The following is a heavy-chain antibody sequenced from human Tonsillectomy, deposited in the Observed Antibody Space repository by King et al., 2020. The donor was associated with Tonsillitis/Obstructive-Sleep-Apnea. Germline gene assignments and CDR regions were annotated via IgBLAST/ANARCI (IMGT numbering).Heavy chain of an antibody. CDR3: ALDVDTAMVPGAFDY. V-gene: IGHV2-5*02. Sequence: TLKESGPTLVKPTQTLMLTCTFSGFSLSTSGVGVGWIRQPPGKALEWLALIYWDDDKRYSPSLKSRLTITKDTSKNQVVLTMTNMAPVDTATYYCALDVDTAMVPGAFDYWGQGTLVTVSS. D-gene: IGHD5-18*01. CDR2: IYWDDDK. CDR1: GFSLSTSGVG. J-gene: IGHJ4*02.